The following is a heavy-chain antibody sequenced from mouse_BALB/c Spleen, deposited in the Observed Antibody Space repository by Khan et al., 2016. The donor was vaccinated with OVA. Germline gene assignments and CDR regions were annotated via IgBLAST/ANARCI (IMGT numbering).Heavy chain of an antibody. CDR1: GFSLTSYG. CDR3: SRLEDI. D-gene: IGHD1-3*01. J-gene: IGHJ2*01. Sequence: QVQLKESGPGLVAPSQSLSITCTVSGFSLTSYGVHWVRQPPGKGLEWLGVIWAGGSTNYNSALMSRLSISKDNSKSQVVLKMNILQTDDTAMYYFSRLEDIWGQGTTLTVSS. V-gene: IGHV2-9*02. CDR2: IWAGGST.